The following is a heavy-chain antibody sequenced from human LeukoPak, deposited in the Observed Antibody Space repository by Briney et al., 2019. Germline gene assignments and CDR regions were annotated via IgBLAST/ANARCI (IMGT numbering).Heavy chain of an antibody. V-gene: IGHV1-69*13. CDR1: GGTFSSYA. D-gene: IGHD5-12*01. J-gene: IGHJ5*02. CDR3: ARSVGYDWDWFDP. CDR2: IIPIFGTA. Sequence: ASVKVSCKASGGTFSSYAISWVRQAPGQGLEWMGGIIPIFGTANYAQKFQGRVTITADESTNTAFMELSSLRSEDTAVYYCARSVGYDWDWFDPWGQGTLVTVSS.